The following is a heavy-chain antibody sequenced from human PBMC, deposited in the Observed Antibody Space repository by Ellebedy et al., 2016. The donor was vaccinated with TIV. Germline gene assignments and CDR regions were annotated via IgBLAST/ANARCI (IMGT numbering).Heavy chain of an antibody. CDR2: IYYSGST. Sequence: SETLSLXXAVEGGAFSGYYWSWIRQPPGKGLEWIGYIYYSGSTNYNPSLKSRVTISVDTSKNVFSLKLSSVTAADTAVYYCARVLRYLDPWGQGTLVTVSS. J-gene: IGHJ5*02. CDR3: ARVLRYLDP. CDR1: GGAFSGYY. D-gene: IGHD3-9*01. V-gene: IGHV4-59*01.